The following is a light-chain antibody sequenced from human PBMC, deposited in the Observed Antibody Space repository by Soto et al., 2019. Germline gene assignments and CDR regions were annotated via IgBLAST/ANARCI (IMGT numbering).Light chain of an antibody. V-gene: IGKV3-11*01. J-gene: IGKJ4*01. CDR3: RQCANWPLT. Sequence: EIVLTQSPGTLSLSPGERATLSCRASQSVTTYLAWYQQKPGQAPRLLIYDASNRATGIPARFSGSGSGTDFTLTISSLEPEDFAVYYCRQCANWPLTFGGGTKVEIK. CDR2: DAS. CDR1: QSVTTY.